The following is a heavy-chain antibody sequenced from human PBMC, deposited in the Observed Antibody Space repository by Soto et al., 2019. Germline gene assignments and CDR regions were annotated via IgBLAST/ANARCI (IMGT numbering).Heavy chain of an antibody. CDR3: ARDRAPPLGNCSSTSCYAGRAFDI. CDR2: ISAYNGNT. J-gene: IGHJ3*02. Sequence: QVQLVQSGAEVKKPGASVKVSCKASGYTFTSYGISWVRQAPGQGLEWMGWISAYNGNTNYAQKLQGRVTMTTDTSTSTAYMELRSLRSDDTAVYYCARDRAPPLGNCSSTSCYAGRAFDIWGQGTMVTVSS. D-gene: IGHD2-2*01. V-gene: IGHV1-18*01. CDR1: GYTFTSYG.